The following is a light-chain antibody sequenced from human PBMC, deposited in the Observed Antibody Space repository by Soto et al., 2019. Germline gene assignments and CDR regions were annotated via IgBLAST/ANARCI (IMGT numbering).Light chain of an antibody. CDR3: QQYSSSPS. J-gene: IGKJ4*01. CDR1: QSVSSSY. CDR2: GTS. V-gene: IGKV3-20*01. Sequence: EIVLTQSPGTLSLSPGERATLSCRASQSVSSSYLAWYQQKPGQAPRLLIYGTSRRASGIPDRFSGSGSGTDFTVTISRLEPEDFAVYYCQQYSSSPSFGGGTNVEI.